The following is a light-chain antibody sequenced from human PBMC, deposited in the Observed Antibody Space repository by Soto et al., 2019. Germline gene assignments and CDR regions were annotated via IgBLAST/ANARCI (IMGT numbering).Light chain of an antibody. V-gene: IGLV2-14*01. Sequence: QSALTQPASVSGSPGQSITISCTGTSSDVGGYNYVSWYQQHPGKAPKLMIYDVSNRPSGVSNRFSGSKSGNTASLTISGLQAEDEADYYGSSYTSSSPLVLFGGGTKLTVL. J-gene: IGLJ2*01. CDR3: SSYTSSSPLVL. CDR2: DVS. CDR1: SSDVGGYNY.